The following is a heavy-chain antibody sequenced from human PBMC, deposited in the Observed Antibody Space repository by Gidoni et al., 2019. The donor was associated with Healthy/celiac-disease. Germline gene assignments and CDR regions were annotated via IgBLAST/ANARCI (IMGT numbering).Heavy chain of an antibody. V-gene: IGHV3-21*01. D-gene: IGHD3-10*01. Sequence: EVQLVESGGGLVKPGGSLRLSCAASGFPFSSYIMNWVRQAPGKGLEWGSSISSSSSYIYYADSVKGRFTISRDNAKNSLYLQMNSLRAEDTAVYYCARAGIEISGSHSSFVQLDYWGQGTLVTVSS. J-gene: IGHJ4*02. CDR2: ISSSSSYI. CDR1: GFPFSSYI. CDR3: ARAGIEISGSHSSFVQLDY.